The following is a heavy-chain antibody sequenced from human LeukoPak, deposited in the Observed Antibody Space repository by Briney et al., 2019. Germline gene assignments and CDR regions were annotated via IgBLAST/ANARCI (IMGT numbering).Heavy chain of an antibody. Sequence: HPGGSLRLSRTASGFTFDDYAMHWVRQAPGKGLEWVSGISWNSASIEYADSVKGRFTISRDNDKNSLYLQMNSLRAEDTALYYCAKDYDYVWGSYRSSFDFWGQGTLVTVSS. J-gene: IGHJ4*02. CDR1: GFTFDDYA. CDR2: ISWNSASI. CDR3: AKDYDYVWGSYRSSFDF. V-gene: IGHV3-9*01. D-gene: IGHD3-16*02.